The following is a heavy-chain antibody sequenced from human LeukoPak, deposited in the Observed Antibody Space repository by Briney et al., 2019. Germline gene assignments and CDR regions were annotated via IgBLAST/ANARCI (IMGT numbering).Heavy chain of an antibody. J-gene: IGHJ4*02. CDR2: INAGNGNT. CDR3: ARGGYSSGWYNYFDY. D-gene: IGHD6-19*01. Sequence: GASVKVSCKASGYTFTSYAMHWVCQAPGQRLEWMGWINAGNGNTKYSQKFQGRVTITRDTSASTAYMELSSLRSEDTAVYYCARGGYSSGWYNYFDYWGQGTLVTVSS. CDR1: GYTFTSYA. V-gene: IGHV1-3*01.